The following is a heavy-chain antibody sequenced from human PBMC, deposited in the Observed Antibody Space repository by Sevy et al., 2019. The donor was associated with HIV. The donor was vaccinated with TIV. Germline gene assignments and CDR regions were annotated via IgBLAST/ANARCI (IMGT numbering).Heavy chain of an antibody. CDR3: ARGGAGRQFDYYYYMDV. J-gene: IGHJ6*03. Sequence: SETLSLTCNVSGVSITRSYWNWIRQTPGKGLEWIAFVYYTGKTNYNHSLKSRVTVSLDTSKSQFSLKLSSVTAADTAVYYCARGGAGRQFDYYYYMDVWGKGTTVTVSS. D-gene: IGHD6-6*01. CDR1: GVSITRSY. V-gene: IGHV4-59*01. CDR2: VYYTGKT.